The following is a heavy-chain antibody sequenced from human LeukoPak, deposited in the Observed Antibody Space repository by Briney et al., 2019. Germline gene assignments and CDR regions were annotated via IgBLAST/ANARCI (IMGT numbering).Heavy chain of an antibody. Sequence: PGGSLRLSCAASGFTFSAYWMHWVRQVPGKGLAWVSYISSSGSTIYYADSVKGRFTISRDNAKNSLYLQMNSLRAEDTAVYYCAELGITMIGGVWGKGTTVTISS. J-gene: IGHJ6*04. D-gene: IGHD3-10*02. CDR2: ISSSGSTI. CDR1: GFTFSAYW. CDR3: AELGITMIGGV. V-gene: IGHV3-48*04.